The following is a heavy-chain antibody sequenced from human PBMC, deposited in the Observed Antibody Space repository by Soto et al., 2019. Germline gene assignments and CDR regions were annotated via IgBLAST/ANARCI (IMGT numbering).Heavy chain of an antibody. D-gene: IGHD2-2*01. CDR3: ASHQCIVVVPAAPPLPRRGCDKDV. Sequence: ASEKVACNASGYTFTTYYMHWVRQAPGQGLEWMGIINPSGGSTSYAQKFQGRVTMTRDTSTSPVYMDLSGLISEDTAEHYCASHQCIVVVPAAPPLPRRGCDKDVWGQGPTGTVS. J-gene: IGHJ6*02. CDR1: GYTFTTYY. CDR2: INPSGGST. V-gene: IGHV1-46*03.